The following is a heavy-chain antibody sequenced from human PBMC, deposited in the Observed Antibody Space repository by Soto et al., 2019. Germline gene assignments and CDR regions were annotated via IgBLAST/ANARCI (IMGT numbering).Heavy chain of an antibody. CDR3: ARPYRDAYNTPD. J-gene: IGHJ4*02. CDR1: GYNFATYW. D-gene: IGHD1-1*01. Sequence: PGESLKISCQGSGYNFATYWIGWVRQMPGKGLEWMGIIYPGDSDTRYSPSFQGQVTISADKSISTAYLQWTSLKASDTAMYDCARPYRDAYNTPDWGQGTLVTVSS. V-gene: IGHV5-51*01. CDR2: IYPGDSDT.